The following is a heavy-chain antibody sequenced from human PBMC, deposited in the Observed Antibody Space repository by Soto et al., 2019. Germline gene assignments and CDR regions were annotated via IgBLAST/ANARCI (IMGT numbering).Heavy chain of an antibody. D-gene: IGHD3-10*01. CDR2: IYPGDSDT. J-gene: IGHJ5*02. V-gene: IGHV5-51*01. CDR1: GYSFTSYW. Sequence: PGESLKISCKGSGYSFTSYWIRWVRQMPGKGLEWMGIIYPGDSDTRYSPSFQGQVTISADKSISTAYLQWSSLKASDTAMYYCARMGLYYYGSGSSSGGANWFDPWGQGTLVTVSS. CDR3: ARMGLYYYGSGSSSGGANWFDP.